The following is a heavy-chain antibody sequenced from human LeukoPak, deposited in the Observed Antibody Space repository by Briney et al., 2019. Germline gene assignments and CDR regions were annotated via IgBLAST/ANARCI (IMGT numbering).Heavy chain of an antibody. J-gene: IGHJ4*02. CDR2: IYYSGST. V-gene: IGHV4-59*01. CDR1: GGSINNYY. D-gene: IGHD3-9*01. Sequence: PSETLSLTCTVSGGSINNYYWNWIRQPPGKGLEWIAYIYYSGSTNYNPSLKSRVTISVDTSKNQFSLKLASVTTADTAVYYCARMPDILTGLDSWGQGTLVTVSS. CDR3: ARMPDILTGLDS.